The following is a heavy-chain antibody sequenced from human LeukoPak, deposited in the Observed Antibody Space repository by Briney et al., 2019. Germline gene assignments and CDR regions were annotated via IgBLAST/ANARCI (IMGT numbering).Heavy chain of an antibody. V-gene: IGHV4-34*01. CDR2: INHSGST. J-gene: IGHJ4*02. Sequence: SETLSLTCAVYGGSFSGYYWSWIRQPPGKGLEWIGEINHSGSTNYNPSLKSRVTISVDTSKNQFSLKLSSVTAADTAVYYCARQSVAAARPEGFDYWGQGTLVTVSS. CDR3: ARQSVAAARPEGFDY. CDR1: GGSFSGYY. D-gene: IGHD6-13*01.